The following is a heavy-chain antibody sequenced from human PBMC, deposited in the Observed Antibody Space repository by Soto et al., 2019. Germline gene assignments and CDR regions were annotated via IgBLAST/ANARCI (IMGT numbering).Heavy chain of an antibody. CDR1: GGSISPHY. D-gene: IGHD1-26*01. CDR3: VREIVGATTWFDP. J-gene: IGHJ5*02. V-gene: IGHV4-59*11. CDR2: VWHSGRT. Sequence: SGTLSLTCTASGGSISPHYWHWIRQPPGKGLEWIGYVWHSGRTNYNSPLKSRVTISLDTSNNQFSLSLTSVTAADTAIYYCVREIVGATTWFDPWGQGNLVTVSS.